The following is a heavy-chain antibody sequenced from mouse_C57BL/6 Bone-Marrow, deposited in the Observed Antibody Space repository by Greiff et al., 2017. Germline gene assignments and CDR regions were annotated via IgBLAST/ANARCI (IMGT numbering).Heavy chain of an antibody. D-gene: IGHD2-4*01. CDR2: IYPRDVST. V-gene: IGHV1-85*01. CDR3: ARHYDYDFDY. Sequence: QVQLQQSVPELVKPGASVKLSCKASGFTFTSYAINWVEQRPGQGLEWIGWIYPRDVSTKYNETFKGKATLTVDTSSSAAYLELPSLTSEDSAVYFCARHYDYDFDYWGQGTTLTVSA. CDR1: GFTFTSYA. J-gene: IGHJ2*01.